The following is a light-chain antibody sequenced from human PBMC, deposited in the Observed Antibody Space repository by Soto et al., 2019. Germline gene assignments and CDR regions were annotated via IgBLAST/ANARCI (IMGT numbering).Light chain of an antibody. CDR1: NIGSKN. CDR3: HVWDSRSELFV. CDR2: DDS. Sequence: SYELTQPPSVSVAPGQTARITCGGNNIGSKNVHWYQQKPGQAPVRVVFDDSDRPSGISERFSGSNSGNTATLTISRVEAGDEADYFCHVWDSRSELFVFGAGTKLTVL. J-gene: IGLJ1*01. V-gene: IGLV3-21*02.